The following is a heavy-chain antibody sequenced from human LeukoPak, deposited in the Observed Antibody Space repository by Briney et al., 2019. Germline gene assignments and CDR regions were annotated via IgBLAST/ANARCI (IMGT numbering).Heavy chain of an antibody. CDR3: ARESPSSYYYMDV. D-gene: IGHD3-16*02. V-gene: IGHV3-21*01. CDR2: ISSSSSYI. CDR1: GFTFSSYS. Sequence: PGGSLRLSCAASGFTFSSYSVNWVRQAPGKGLEWVSSISSSSSYIYYADSVKGRFTISRDNAKNSLYLQMNSLRAEDTAVYYCARESPSSYYYMDVWGKGTTVTVSS. J-gene: IGHJ6*03.